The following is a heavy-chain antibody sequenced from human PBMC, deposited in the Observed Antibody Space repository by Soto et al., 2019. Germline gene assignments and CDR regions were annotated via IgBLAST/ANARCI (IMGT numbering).Heavy chain of an antibody. CDR1: GGPFSSHT. CDR2: IIPALGTT. CDR3: ARPDFGEYWYFDL. D-gene: IGHD4-17*01. J-gene: IGHJ2*01. Sequence: QDQLVQSGAEVKKPGSSVKVSCKAFGGPFSSHTFSWVRQAPGQGLEWMGRIIPALGTTTYAQKFQGRVTITADESVTTVYMELNSLRTEDTAVYYCARPDFGEYWYFDLWGRGTVVTVSS. V-gene: IGHV1-69*08.